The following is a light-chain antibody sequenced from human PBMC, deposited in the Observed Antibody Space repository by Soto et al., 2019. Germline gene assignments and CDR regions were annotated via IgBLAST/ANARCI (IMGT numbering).Light chain of an antibody. CDR1: QSISNT. V-gene: IGKV3-15*01. Sequence: EIVMTQFPATLSVSPGERATLSCRASQSISNTLAWYQQRPGQAPRLLIYGASTRATGIPARFSGSGSGIEFTLTISSLQSEDFAVYYCQQYNDWPQTFGQGTKVDI. CDR3: QQYNDWPQT. CDR2: GAS. J-gene: IGKJ1*01.